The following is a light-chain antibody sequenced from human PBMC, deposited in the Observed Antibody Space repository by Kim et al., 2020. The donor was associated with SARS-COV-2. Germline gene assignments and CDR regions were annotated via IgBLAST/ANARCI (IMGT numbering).Light chain of an antibody. CDR2: GAS. CDR3: QQYDNWPPLT. J-gene: IGKJ4*01. V-gene: IGKV3-15*01. CDR1: QSISSN. Sequence: SPGERVTLSCRASQSISSNLAWYQQKPGQAPRLLIYGASTGATGIPARFSGSGSGTEFTLTISSLQSEDFAVYYCQQYDNWPPLTFGGGTKVDIK.